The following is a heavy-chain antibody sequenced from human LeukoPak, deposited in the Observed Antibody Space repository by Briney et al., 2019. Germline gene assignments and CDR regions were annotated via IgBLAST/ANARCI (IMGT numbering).Heavy chain of an antibody. CDR3: ARAGAQQQVIDY. J-gene: IGHJ4*02. V-gene: IGHV4-34*01. CDR1: GGSFSGHS. Sequence: SETLSLTCAVYGGSFSGHSWTWIRQPPGKGLQWIGEINHSGSTNYKPSLKSRLTISVDTSKNQFSLKLSSVTAADTAVYYCARAGAQQQVIDYWGQGTLVTVSS. D-gene: IGHD6-13*01. CDR2: INHSGST.